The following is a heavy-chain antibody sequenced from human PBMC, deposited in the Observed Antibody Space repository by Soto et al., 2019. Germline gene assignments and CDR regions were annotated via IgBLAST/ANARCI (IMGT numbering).Heavy chain of an antibody. CDR1: GYSFTTYW. Sequence: PGESLKISCKGSGYSFTTYWLGWVRQMPGKGLEWVGIIYPTDSDTRYSPSFQGQVTLSPDKSISTAYLPWSSLKASDTAIYYCASPVREQWLSDFWGRGTMVTVSS. J-gene: IGHJ4*02. CDR2: IYPTDSDT. V-gene: IGHV5-51*01. D-gene: IGHD6-19*01. CDR3: ASPVREQWLSDF.